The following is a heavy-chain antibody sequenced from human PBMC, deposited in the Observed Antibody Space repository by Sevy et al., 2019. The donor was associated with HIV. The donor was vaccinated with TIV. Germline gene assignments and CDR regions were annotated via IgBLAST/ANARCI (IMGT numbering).Heavy chain of an antibody. CDR2: ISSSSYT. CDR3: AAIGVYYYYGMDV. CDR1: GFTFSDYY. Sequence: GGSLRLSCAASGFTFSDYYMSWIRQAPGKGLEWVSYISSSSYTNYADSVKGRFTISRDNAKNSLYLQMNSLRAEDTAVYYCAAIGVYYYYGMDVWGQGTTVTVSS. J-gene: IGHJ6*02. V-gene: IGHV3-11*06.